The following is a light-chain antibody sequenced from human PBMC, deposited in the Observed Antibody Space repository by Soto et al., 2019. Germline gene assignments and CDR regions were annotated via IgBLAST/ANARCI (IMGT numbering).Light chain of an antibody. J-gene: IGKJ5*01. CDR2: AAS. CDR1: QSISSY. V-gene: IGKV1-39*01. CDR3: QQSYSTLIT. Sequence: DIQMTQSPSSLAASVGDRVTITCRASQSISSYLNWYQQIPGIAPKLLIYAASSLQGGVPSRFSGSGSGTDFTLTISSLQPEDFATYYCQQSYSTLITFGHGTRLEIK.